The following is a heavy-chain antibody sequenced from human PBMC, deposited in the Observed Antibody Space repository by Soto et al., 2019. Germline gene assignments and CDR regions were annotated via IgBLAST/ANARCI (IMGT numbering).Heavy chain of an antibody. Sequence: PSEKVSYSVSRYTFASYGFSCVRQAPGQGLEWMGWISAYNGNTNYAQKRQGRVTMTTDPSTSTVYMELRSLRSDHTAVYYCAREDCTSTSCHVSYWGQGTLVTVS. J-gene: IGHJ4*02. V-gene: IGHV1-18*01. CDR2: ISAYNGNT. CDR3: AREDCTSTSCHVSY. D-gene: IGHD2-2*01. CDR1: RYTFASYG.